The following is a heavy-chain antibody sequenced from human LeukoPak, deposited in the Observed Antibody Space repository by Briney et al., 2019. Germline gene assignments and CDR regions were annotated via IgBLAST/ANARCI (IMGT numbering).Heavy chain of an antibody. D-gene: IGHD2-15*01. Sequence: PGGSLRLSCTASGFTFGDYAMSWFRQAPGKGLEWVGFIRSKAYGGTTEYAASVKGRFTISRDDSKSIAYLQMNSLKTEDTAVYYCTRETVVVVAATQYYYYYYYMDVWGKGTTVTVSS. CDR2: IRSKAYGGTT. V-gene: IGHV3-49*03. CDR1: GFTFGDYA. J-gene: IGHJ6*03. CDR3: TRETVVVVAATQYYYYYYYMDV.